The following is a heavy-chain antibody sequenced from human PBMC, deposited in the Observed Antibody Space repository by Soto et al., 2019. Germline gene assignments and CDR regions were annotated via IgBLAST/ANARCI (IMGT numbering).Heavy chain of an antibody. CDR1: GFTFSSYG. Sequence: PGGSLRLSCAASGFTFSSYGMHWVRQAPGKGLEWVAVISYDGSNKYYADSVKGRFTISRDNSKNTLYLQMNSLRAEDTAVYYCAKPYYYDSSGYYSLFDYWGQGTLVTVSS. D-gene: IGHD3-22*01. V-gene: IGHV3-30*18. CDR3: AKPYYYDSSGYYSLFDY. J-gene: IGHJ4*02. CDR2: ISYDGSNK.